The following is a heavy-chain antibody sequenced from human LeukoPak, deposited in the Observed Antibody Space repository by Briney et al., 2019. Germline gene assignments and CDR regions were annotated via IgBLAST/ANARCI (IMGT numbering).Heavy chain of an antibody. CDR2: INPNSGGT. D-gene: IGHD3-22*01. V-gene: IGHV1-2*02. J-gene: IGHJ4*02. Sequence: GASVTVSCKASGYTFSGYYMHWVRQAPGQGLEWMGWINPNSGGTNYAQKFQGRVTLTRDTSLSTAYMELSRLRSDDTAVYYCARDRNYYDHNGNFDYWGQGTLVTVSS. CDR1: GYTFSGYY. CDR3: ARDRNYYDHNGNFDY.